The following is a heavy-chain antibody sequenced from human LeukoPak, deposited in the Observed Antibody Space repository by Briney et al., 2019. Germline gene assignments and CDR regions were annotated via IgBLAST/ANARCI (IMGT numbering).Heavy chain of an antibody. CDR2: ISGSGGST. D-gene: IGHD1-26*01. V-gene: IGHV3-23*01. Sequence: GGSLRLSCAASGFTFSSYAMSWVRQAPGKGLEWVSAISGSGGSTYYADSVKGRLTISRDNSKNTLYLQMNSLGAEDTAVYYCARANSGSYLFDYWGQGTLVTVSS. J-gene: IGHJ4*02. CDR3: ARANSGSYLFDY. CDR1: GFTFSSYA.